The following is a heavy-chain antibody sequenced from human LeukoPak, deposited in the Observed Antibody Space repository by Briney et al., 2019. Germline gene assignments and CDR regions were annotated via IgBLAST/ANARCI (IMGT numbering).Heavy chain of an antibody. CDR2: IYQCGST. J-gene: IGHJ4*02. D-gene: IGHD5-12*01. CDR3: ARGGGYASPIGY. CDR1: GGSIKTYY. V-gene: IGHV4-59*01. Sequence: PSEPLSLTCTLSGGSIKTYYESWIGQPPGKGLECIGYIYQCGSTNYTPSLKSRVTISVDTSKNQFSLKLSSVTAADTAVYYCARGGGYASPIGYWGQGALVTVSS.